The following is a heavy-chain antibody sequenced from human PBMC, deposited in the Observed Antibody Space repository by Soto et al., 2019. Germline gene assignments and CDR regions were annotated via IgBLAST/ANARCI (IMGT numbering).Heavy chain of an antibody. J-gene: IGHJ6*02. CDR3: ARHLNSGRYSHDYYAADV. CDR1: GGSISSGGYY. D-gene: IGHD1-26*01. CDR2: VYYSGST. Sequence: PSETLSLTCTVSGGSISSGGYYWSWIRQPPGKGREWIGNVYYSGSTYYNPSLKSRVTISVDTSKNHFSLKVSSVTAADTAVYFCARHLNSGRYSHDYYAADVWGQGTTVTVSS. V-gene: IGHV4-39*01.